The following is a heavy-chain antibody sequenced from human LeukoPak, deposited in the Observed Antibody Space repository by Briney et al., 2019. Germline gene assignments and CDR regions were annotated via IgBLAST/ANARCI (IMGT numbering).Heavy chain of an antibody. CDR2: INPNSGGT. J-gene: IGHJ4*02. CDR1: GYTFTGYY. CDR3: ARQSSSRPVYFDY. D-gene: IGHD6-6*01. Sequence: ASVKVSCKASGYTFTGYYMHWVRQAPGQGLEWMGWINPNSGGTNYAQKFQARVTMTRDTSISTAYMELSRLRSDDTAVYYCARQSSSRPVYFDYWGEGTLVTVSS. V-gene: IGHV1-2*02.